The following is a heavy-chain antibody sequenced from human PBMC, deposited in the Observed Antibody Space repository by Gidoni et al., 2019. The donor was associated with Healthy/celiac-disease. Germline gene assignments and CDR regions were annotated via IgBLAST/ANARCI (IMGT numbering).Heavy chain of an antibody. V-gene: IGHV3-33*08. CDR2: IWYDGSNK. CDR3: ARGMVWIGYYFDY. Sequence: QVQLVESGGGVVQPGRSLRLSCAASGFTFSSYGMHWGRQDPGKGLEWVAVIWYDGSNKYYADSLKCRFTISRDNSKNTLYLQMNSLRAEDTAVYYCARGMVWIGYYFDYWGQGTLVTVSS. J-gene: IGHJ4*02. CDR1: GFTFSSYG. D-gene: IGHD3-10*01.